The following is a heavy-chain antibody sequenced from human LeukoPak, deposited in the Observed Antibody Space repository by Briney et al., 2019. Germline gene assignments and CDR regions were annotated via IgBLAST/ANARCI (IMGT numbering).Heavy chain of an antibody. V-gene: IGHV3-23*01. J-gene: IGHJ6*02. CDR2: INGSGGST. D-gene: IGHD2-15*01. Sequence: PGGSLTLSCSASGFTFNSYAMSWLRQAPGKGLEWVSAINGSGGSTYYADSVKGRFTISRDNSKNTLYLQMNSLRAEDTAVYYCAKDGRYCSGGSPCWVYYYGMDVWGQGTTVTVSS. CDR3: AKDGRYCSGGSPCWVYYYGMDV. CDR1: GFTFNSYA.